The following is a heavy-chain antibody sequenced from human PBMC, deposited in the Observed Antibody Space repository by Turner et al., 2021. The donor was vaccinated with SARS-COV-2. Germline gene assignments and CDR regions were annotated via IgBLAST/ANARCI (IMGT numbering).Heavy chain of an antibody. CDR2: ITSSDT. CDR3: VRDKDSSDYYY. D-gene: IGHD3-22*01. V-gene: IGHV3-21*01. J-gene: IGHJ4*02. Sequence: VQLVESGGGVVQPGRSLRLSCAASGFTFSSYGMHWVRQAPGKGLEWVSSITSSDTYYADSVKGRFTISRDNAKNSLYLQMNSLRAEDTAVYYCVRDKDSSDYYYWGQGTLVTVSS. CDR1: GFTFSSYG.